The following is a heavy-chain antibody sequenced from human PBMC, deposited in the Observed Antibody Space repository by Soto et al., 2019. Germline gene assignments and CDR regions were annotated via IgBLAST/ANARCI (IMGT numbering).Heavy chain of an antibody. D-gene: IGHD6-13*01. J-gene: IGHJ4*02. Sequence: EVQLVESGGGLVQPGRSLRLSCAASGFTFDDYAMHWVRQAPGKGLEWVSGISWNSGSIGYADSVKGRFTISRDNAKNSLYLQMNSLRAEDTALYYCAKDISRIAAAVFDYWGQGTIVTVSS. V-gene: IGHV3-9*01. CDR2: ISWNSGSI. CDR1: GFTFDDYA. CDR3: AKDISRIAAAVFDY.